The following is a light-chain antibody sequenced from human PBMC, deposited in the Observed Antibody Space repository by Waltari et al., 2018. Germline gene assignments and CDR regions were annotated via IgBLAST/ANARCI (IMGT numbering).Light chain of an antibody. V-gene: IGLV2-11*01. CDR3: CSYAGSYKR. CDR2: DVS. CDR1: SSDVGGYNS. Sequence: QSALTQPRSVSGSPGQSVTISCTGTSSDVGGYNSVSWYQQHPGKAPKLMIYDVSKRPSGVPDRFSGSKSGNTASLTISGLQAEDEADYYCCSYAGSYKRFGGGTKLTVL. J-gene: IGLJ2*01.